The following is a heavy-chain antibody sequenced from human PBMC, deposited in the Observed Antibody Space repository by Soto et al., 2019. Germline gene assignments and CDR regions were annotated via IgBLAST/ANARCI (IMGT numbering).Heavy chain of an antibody. CDR3: ARGVWECSGGSCSGWLDT. Sequence: QVQLVQSGAEVKKPGSSVKVSCKASGGTFSSYAVSWVRQAPGQGLEWMGGIIPLFGKANYAQKFQGRVTITAGDSASTVYMELSSLRTDDTAGDYCARGVWECSGGSCSGWLDTWGQGTLVTVSS. V-gene: IGHV1-69*01. CDR2: IIPLFGKA. CDR1: GGTFSSYA. J-gene: IGHJ5*02. D-gene: IGHD2-15*01.